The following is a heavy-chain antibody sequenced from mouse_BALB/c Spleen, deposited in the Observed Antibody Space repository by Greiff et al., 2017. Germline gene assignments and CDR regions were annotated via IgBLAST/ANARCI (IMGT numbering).Heavy chain of an antibody. J-gene: IGHJ2*01. CDR2: INPYNDGT. V-gene: IGHV1-14*01. Sequence: VQLQQSGPELVKPGASVKMSCKASGYTFTSYVMHWVKQKPGQGLEWIGYINPYNDGTKYNEKFKGKATLTSDQSSSTAYMELSSLTSEDSAVYYCARGVDYYGSSSDYWGQGTTRTVSS. CDR1: GYTFTSYV. CDR3: ARGVDYYGSSSDY. D-gene: IGHD1-1*01.